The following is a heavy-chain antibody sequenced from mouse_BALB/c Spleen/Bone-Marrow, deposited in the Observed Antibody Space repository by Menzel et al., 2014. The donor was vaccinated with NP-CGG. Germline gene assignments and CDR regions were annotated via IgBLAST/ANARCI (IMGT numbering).Heavy chain of an antibody. Sequence: EVKLLESGGGLVQPGGSLKLSCAASGFDFSGYWMSWVRQAPGKGLEWIGEIYPDSSTINYTPSLKDKFIISRDNAKNTLYLQMSKVRSEDTALYYCARLNYYGSLFVWGAGTTVTVSS. CDR2: IYPDSSTI. D-gene: IGHD1-1*01. CDR1: GFDFSGYW. CDR3: ARLNYYGSLFV. V-gene: IGHV4-1*02. J-gene: IGHJ1*01.